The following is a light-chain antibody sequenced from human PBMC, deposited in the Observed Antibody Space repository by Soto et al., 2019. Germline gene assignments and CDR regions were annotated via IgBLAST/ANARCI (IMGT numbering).Light chain of an antibody. Sequence: DIVLTQSPLSLPVTPGEPASISCRSSQSLLHSNGNIYLDWYLQQPGQSPQLLIYLGSIRACGVPDRFSGSGSGTDFTLKITRVEAEDVGVYYCMQAIQAPRTFGLGTKVEIK. J-gene: IGKJ1*01. CDR2: LGS. CDR1: QSLLHSNGNIY. V-gene: IGKV2-28*01. CDR3: MQAIQAPRT.